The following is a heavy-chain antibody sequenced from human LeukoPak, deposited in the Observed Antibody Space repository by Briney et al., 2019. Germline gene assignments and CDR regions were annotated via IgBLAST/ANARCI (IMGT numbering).Heavy chain of an antibody. CDR3: ARVLNYFEY. Sequence: PGGSLRLSCAASGFTFSDYNMNWVRQAPGKGLEWVSSISSTSTYIYYADSLKGRFTISRDNAKNSVYLQMNSLRVDDTAVYYCARVLNYFEYWGQGTLVTVSS. CDR1: GFTFSDYN. V-gene: IGHV3-21*01. CDR2: ISSTSTYI. J-gene: IGHJ4*02.